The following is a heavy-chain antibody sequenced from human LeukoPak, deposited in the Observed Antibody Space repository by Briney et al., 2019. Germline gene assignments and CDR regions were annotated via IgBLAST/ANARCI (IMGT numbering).Heavy chain of an antibody. CDR1: GLTFSSYA. J-gene: IGHJ4*02. V-gene: IGHV3-23*01. CDR2: ISGSGGST. CDR3: AKVFGYCSSTSCSPFDY. D-gene: IGHD2-2*01. Sequence: GGSLRLSCAASGLTFSSYAMSWVRQAPGKGLGWGSAISGSGGSTYYADSVKGRFTISRDNSKNTLYLQMNSLRAEDTAVYYCAKVFGYCSSTSCSPFDYWGQGTLVTVSS.